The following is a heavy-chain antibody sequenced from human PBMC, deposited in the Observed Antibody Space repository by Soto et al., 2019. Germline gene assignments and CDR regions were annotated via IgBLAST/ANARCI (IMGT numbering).Heavy chain of an antibody. CDR1: GDSISSYY. CDR3: ALRSMAVVPEY. V-gene: IGHV4-59*01. J-gene: IGHJ4*02. D-gene: IGHD3-22*01. CDR2: LYYGRSA. Sequence: QVQLQESGPGLVKPSETLSLTCAVSGDSISSYYCIWIRPPPGKGLESIGYLYYGRSANYNPSLKSRVTLSVDTSTNQCSLTLSSMTAADTAVYYCALRSMAVVPEYWGQGTLVTVSS.